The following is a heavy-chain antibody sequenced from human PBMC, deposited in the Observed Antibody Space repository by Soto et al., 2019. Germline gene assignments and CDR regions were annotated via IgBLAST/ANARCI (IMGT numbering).Heavy chain of an antibody. CDR3: VRDGTKNLRDRFEP. CDR1: GASLSRYY. Sequence: SETLSLTCSVSGASLSRYYWSWIRQPPGKGLEWIGRIYATGDTDYNPSLKSRISMSVDMSKKQFSLTLRSVTAADTAIYYCVRDGTKNLRDRFEPWGRGILVTVYS. CDR2: IYATGDT. J-gene: IGHJ5*02. V-gene: IGHV4-4*07. D-gene: IGHD1-26*01.